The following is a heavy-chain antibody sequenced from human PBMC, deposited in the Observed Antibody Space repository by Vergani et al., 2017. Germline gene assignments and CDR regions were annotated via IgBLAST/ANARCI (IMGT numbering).Heavy chain of an antibody. J-gene: IGHJ4*02. CDR2: IYYSGST. D-gene: IGHD4-17*01. V-gene: IGHV4-59*01. CDR3: ARPDNYGDYVPFDY. Sequence: QVQLQESGPGLVQPSETLSLTCTVSGGSISGYYWSWIRQPPGKGLEWIGYIYYSGSTNYNPSLKSRVTISADTSKNQFSLKLSSVTAADTAVYYCARPDNYGDYVPFDYWGQGTLVTVSS. CDR1: GGSISGYY.